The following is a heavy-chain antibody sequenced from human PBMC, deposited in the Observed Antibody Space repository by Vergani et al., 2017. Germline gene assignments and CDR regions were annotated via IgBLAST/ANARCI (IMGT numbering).Heavy chain of an antibody. CDR1: GYTFSTYG. V-gene: IGHV7-4-1*02. Sequence: QVQLVQSGSELKKPGASVKVSCKASGYTFSTYGISWVRQAPGQGLEWMGWINTDTGNPTYAQGFTGRFVFSLDTSVSTAYLQISGLKADDTAVYYCARAVRRVWDYYGLDVWGQGTTVTVSS. D-gene: IGHD1-1*01. J-gene: IGHJ6*02. CDR3: ARAVRRVWDYYGLDV. CDR2: INTDTGNP.